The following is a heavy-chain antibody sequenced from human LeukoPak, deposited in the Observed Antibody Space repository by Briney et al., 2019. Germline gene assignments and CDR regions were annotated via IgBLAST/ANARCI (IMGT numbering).Heavy chain of an antibody. J-gene: IGHJ5*02. CDR2: IKSKTDGGTT. D-gene: IGHD3-10*01. CDR3: TTFITMVRGA. Sequence: GGSLRLSCTASGFTFSGAAMHWVRQAPGKGLEWVGRIKSKTDGGTTDYAAPVKGRFTISRDDSKNTLYLQMNSLKTEDTAVYYCTTFITMVRGAWGQGTLVTVSS. CDR1: GFTFSGAA. V-gene: IGHV3-15*01.